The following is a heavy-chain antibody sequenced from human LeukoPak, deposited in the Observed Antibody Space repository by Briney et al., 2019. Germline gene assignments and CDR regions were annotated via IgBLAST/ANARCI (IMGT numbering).Heavy chain of an antibody. CDR3: ARGWGSGTSHQYFDY. Sequence: GGSLRLSCAASGFTFSNYGMHWVRQAPGKGPEWVALIWYDGSNHYYADSVKGRFTISRDYSKNTVYLQMNRLRAEDTAVYYCARGWGSGTSHQYFDYWGQGILVTVSS. V-gene: IGHV3-33*01. CDR1: GFTFSNYG. CDR2: IWYDGSNH. J-gene: IGHJ4*02. D-gene: IGHD3-10*01.